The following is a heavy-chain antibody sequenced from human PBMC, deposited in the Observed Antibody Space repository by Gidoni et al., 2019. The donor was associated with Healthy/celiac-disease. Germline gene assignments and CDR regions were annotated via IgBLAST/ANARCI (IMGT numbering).Heavy chain of an antibody. J-gene: IGHJ3*02. CDR3: ARHYSPYYEAFDI. CDR2: IYYSGST. CDR1: GASISSYY. V-gene: IGHV4-59*08. D-gene: IGHD3-3*01. Sequence: QVQLQESGPGLVKPSETLSLTCTVSGASISSYYWSWIRQPPGKGLEWIGYIYYSGSTNYNPSLKSRVTISVDTSKNQFSLKLSSVTAADTAVYYCARHYSPYYEAFDIWGQGTMVTVSS.